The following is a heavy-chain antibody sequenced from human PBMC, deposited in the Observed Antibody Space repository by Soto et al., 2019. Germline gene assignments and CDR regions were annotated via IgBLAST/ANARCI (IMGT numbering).Heavy chain of an antibody. CDR1: GFTFSSYG. J-gene: IGHJ4*02. D-gene: IGHD2-15*01. CDR2: ISYDGSNK. CDR3: AKDRKDIVVVVAATLFS. V-gene: IGHV3-30*18. Sequence: PGGSLRLSCAASGFTFSSYGMHWVRQAPGKGLEWVAVISYDGSNKYYADSVKGRFTISRDNSKNTLYLQMNSLRAEDTAVYYCAKDRKDIVVVVAATLFSWGQGTLVTVSS.